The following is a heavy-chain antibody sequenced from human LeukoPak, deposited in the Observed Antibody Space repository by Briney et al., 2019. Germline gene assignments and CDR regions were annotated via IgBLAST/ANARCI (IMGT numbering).Heavy chain of an antibody. CDR1: GGSISSYY. J-gene: IGHJ6*02. CDR3: ARLPWGIAVAASYYYYGMDV. D-gene: IGHD6-19*01. CDR2: IYYSGST. V-gene: IGHV4-59*08. Sequence: SETLSLTCTVSGGSISSYYWSWIRQPPGKGLEWIGYIYYSGSTNYNPSLKSRVTISVDTSKNQFSLKLSSVTAADTAVYYCARLPWGIAVAASYYYYGMDVWGQGTTVTVSS.